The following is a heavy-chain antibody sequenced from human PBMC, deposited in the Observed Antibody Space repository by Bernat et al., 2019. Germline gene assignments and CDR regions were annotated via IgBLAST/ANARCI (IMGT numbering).Heavy chain of an antibody. Sequence: QVQLVESGGGVVQPGRSLRLSCAASGFTFSSYAMHWVRQAPGKGLEWVAVLSYDGSNKYYADSVKGRFTISRDNSKNTLYLQMNSLRAEDTAVYYCASGVLLWFREPGYWGQGTLVTVSS. J-gene: IGHJ4*02. CDR2: LSYDGSNK. D-gene: IGHD3-10*01. V-gene: IGHV3-30*01. CDR3: ASGVLLWFREPGY. CDR1: GFTFSSYA.